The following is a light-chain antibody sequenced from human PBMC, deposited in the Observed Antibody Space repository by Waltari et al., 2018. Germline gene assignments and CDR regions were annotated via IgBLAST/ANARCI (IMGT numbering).Light chain of an antibody. CDR2: ETS. Sequence: EIMLTQSPATLSLSPGERATLSCRASQSISKYLAWYQQKPGQAPRRLIYETSRSATGIPDRFSGSGSGTDFSLTISRLEPEDFAVYYCQKYERLPATFGQGTKVEFK. V-gene: IGKV3-20*01. CDR3: QKYERLPAT. CDR1: QSISKY. J-gene: IGKJ1*01.